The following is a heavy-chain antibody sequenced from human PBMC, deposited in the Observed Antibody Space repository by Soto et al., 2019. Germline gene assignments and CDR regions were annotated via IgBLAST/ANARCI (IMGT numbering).Heavy chain of an antibody. J-gene: IGHJ6*02. D-gene: IGHD5-18*01. CDR1: GGSIRSGGYY. CDR2: IYYSGNT. V-gene: IGHV4-31*03. Sequence: SETLSLTCTVSGGSIRSGGYYWSWVRQNPRRGLEWIGNIYYSGNTYYNPSLKSRLTISVDTSKNQFSLNLSSVTAADTAVYYCARDRLMATAGTARHYFGLDVWGQGTTVTVLL. CDR3: ARDRLMATAGTARHYFGLDV.